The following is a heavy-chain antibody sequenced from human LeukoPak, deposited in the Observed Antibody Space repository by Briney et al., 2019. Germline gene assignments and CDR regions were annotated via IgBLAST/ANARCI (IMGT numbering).Heavy chain of an antibody. J-gene: IGHJ6*03. V-gene: IGHV4-39*07. CDR3: ARGLAAARRYYYYMDV. CDR1: GGSISTSNYY. D-gene: IGHD6-6*01. Sequence: SETLSLTCTVSGGSISTSNYYWGWIRQPPGKGLEWIGNIFYSGSTYYSPSLRSRVTISLDTSRNQFSLKLNSVTAADTAVYYCARGLAAARRYYYYMDVWGKGTTVTVSS. CDR2: IFYSGST.